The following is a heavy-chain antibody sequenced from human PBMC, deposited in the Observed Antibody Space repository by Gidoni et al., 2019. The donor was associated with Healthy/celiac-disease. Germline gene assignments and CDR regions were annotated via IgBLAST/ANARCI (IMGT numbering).Heavy chain of an antibody. CDR3: ARDVRLGAVLGGHFDY. Sequence: EVQLVESGGGLVKPGGSLRLSCAASGFTFSSYSMNWVRQAPGKGLEWVSSISSSSSYIYYADSVKGRFTISRDNAKNSLYLQMNSLRAEDTAVYYCARDVRLGAVLGGHFDYWGQGTLVTVSS. D-gene: IGHD3-16*01. CDR1: GFTFSSYS. V-gene: IGHV3-21*06. CDR2: ISSSSSYI. J-gene: IGHJ4*02.